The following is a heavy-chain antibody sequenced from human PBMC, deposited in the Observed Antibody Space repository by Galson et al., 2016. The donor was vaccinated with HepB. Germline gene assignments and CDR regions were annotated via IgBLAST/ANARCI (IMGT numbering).Heavy chain of an antibody. CDR3: ARDRYSGSYYVGAFDI. Sequence: SVKVSCKASGYTFTGYYMHWVRQAPGQGLEWMGWINPDSGVTSYAQKFQGRVTMTRDTSISAVYMELSRLKSDDTAIYYCARDRYSGSYYVGAFDIWGQGTMVTVA. CDR2: INPDSGVT. D-gene: IGHD1-26*01. V-gene: IGHV1-2*02. CDR1: GYTFTGYY. J-gene: IGHJ3*02.